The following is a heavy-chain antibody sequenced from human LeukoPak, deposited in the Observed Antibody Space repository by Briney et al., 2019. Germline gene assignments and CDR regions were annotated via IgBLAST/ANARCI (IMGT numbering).Heavy chain of an antibody. Sequence: PGGSLRLSCAASGFTFSSYAMHWVRQAPGKGLEWVAVISYDGSNKYYADSVKGRFTISRDNSKNTLYLQMNSLRAEDTAVYYCAKEATIFGVVILDYWGQGTLVTVSS. V-gene: IGHV3-30-3*01. J-gene: IGHJ4*02. D-gene: IGHD3-3*01. CDR1: GFTFSSYA. CDR2: ISYDGSNK. CDR3: AKEATIFGVVILDY.